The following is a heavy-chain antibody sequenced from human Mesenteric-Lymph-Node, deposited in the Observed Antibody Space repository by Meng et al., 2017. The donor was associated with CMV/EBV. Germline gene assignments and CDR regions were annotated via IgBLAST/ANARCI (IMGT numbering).Heavy chain of an antibody. D-gene: IGHD5-24*01. CDR2: IYWDDDK. J-gene: IGHJ4*02. Sequence: TFSGFSLSTSGMSVGWIRQPPGKALEWLAIIYWDDDKRYRPSLKSRLTVTKDTSKSQVILTLTNVDPIDTATYFCAHTRYKRDDFDFWGQGTLVTVSS. CDR3: AHTRYKRDDFDF. V-gene: IGHV2-5*02. CDR1: GFSLSTSGMS.